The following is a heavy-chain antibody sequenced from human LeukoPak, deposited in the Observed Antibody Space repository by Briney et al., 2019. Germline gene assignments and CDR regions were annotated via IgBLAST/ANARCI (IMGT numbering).Heavy chain of an antibody. D-gene: IGHD6-6*01. V-gene: IGHV3-53*05. J-gene: IGHJ4*02. CDR1: GFTVSSNY. CDR3: AKDASSSSSLGD. CDR2: IYSGGST. Sequence: GGSLRLSCAASGFTVSSNYMSWVRQAPGKGLEWVSVIYSGGSTYYADSVKGRFTISRDISKNTLFLQMNSLRAEDTALYYCAKDASSSSSLGDWGQGTLVSVSS.